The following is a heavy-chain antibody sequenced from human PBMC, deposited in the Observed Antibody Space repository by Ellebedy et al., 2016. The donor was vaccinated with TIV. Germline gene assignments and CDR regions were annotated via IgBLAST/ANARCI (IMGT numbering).Heavy chain of an antibody. CDR1: GYRFSNYW. CDR2: IYPGDSDT. V-gene: IGHV5-51*01. D-gene: IGHD3-3*01. CDR3: ARQITIFGVALGGMDV. J-gene: IGHJ6*02. Sequence: ESLKISCKGSGYRFSNYWIGWVRQMPGKGLEWMGVIYPGDSDTRYSPSFQGQVTISADKSISTAYLQWSSLKASDTAMYYCARQITIFGVALGGMDVWGQGTTVTVSS.